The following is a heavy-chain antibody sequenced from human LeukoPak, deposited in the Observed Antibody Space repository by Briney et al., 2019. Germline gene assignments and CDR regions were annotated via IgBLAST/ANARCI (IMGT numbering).Heavy chain of an antibody. CDR3: APGRYYGSGSYHNWFDP. V-gene: IGHV3-48*03. D-gene: IGHD3-10*01. Sequence: PGGSLRLSCAASGFTFSSYEMNWVRQAPGKGLEWLSYISSSGSTIYYADSVKGRFTISRDNAKNSLYLQMNSLRAEDTAVYYCAPGRYYGSGSYHNWFDPWGQGTLVTVSS. J-gene: IGHJ5*02. CDR1: GFTFSSYE. CDR2: ISSSGSTI.